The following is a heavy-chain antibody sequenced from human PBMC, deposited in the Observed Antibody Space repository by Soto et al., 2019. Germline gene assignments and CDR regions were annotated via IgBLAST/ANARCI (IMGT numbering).Heavy chain of an antibody. CDR1: GLTVSGKKY. V-gene: IGHV3-53*01. Sequence: GSLRLSCAVSGLTVSGKKYVAWVRQAPGKGLEWVSGFYDLDGTYYADSLKGRFTTSGDSSRTIVYLQMNGLRPEDTAVYYCATWHLQEHAYDVWGQGTTVTVSS. J-gene: IGHJ3*01. CDR3: ATWHLQEHAYDV. CDR2: FYDLDGT. D-gene: IGHD4-4*01.